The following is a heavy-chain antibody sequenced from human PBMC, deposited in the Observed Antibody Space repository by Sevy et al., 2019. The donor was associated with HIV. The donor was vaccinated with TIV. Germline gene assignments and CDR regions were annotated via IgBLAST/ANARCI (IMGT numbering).Heavy chain of an antibody. CDR2: INHSGST. J-gene: IGHJ5*02. Sequence: SETLSLTCAVYGGSFSGYYWSWIRQPPGKGLEWIGEINHSGSTNYNPSLKSRVTISVDTSKNQFSLKLGSVTAADTAVYYCARGWGHCTNGVCYTHSNWFDPWGQGTLVTVSS. V-gene: IGHV4-34*01. CDR3: ARGWGHCTNGVCYTHSNWFDP. D-gene: IGHD2-8*01. CDR1: GGSFSGYY.